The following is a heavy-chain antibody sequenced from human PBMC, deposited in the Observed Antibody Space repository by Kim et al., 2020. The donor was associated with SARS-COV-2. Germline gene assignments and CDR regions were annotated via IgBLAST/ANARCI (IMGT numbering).Heavy chain of an antibody. CDR2: IHPRDSDV. CDR1: GSKVSTYW. D-gene: IGHD3-16*02. Sequence: GESVKISCQASGSKVSTYWIGWVRQLPGKGLELMGVIHPRDSDVRYSQSFQGLVTISTDGSGASLHLSALKASDTALYYCATGPGVITNYYFEIWGQGTLVTVSS. V-gene: IGHV5-51*01. J-gene: IGHJ4*02. CDR3: ATGPGVITNYYFEI.